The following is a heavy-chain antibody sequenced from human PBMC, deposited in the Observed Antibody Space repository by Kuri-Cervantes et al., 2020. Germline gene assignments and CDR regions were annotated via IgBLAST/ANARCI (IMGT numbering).Heavy chain of an antibody. Sequence: ASVKVSCKASGYTFTGYYMHWVRQAPGQGLEWMGWINPNSGGTNYAQKFQGRVTMTRDTSISTAYMELSRLRSDDTAAYYCARDLCSGGSCYDRAFDIWGQGTMVTVSS. CDR3: ARDLCSGGSCYDRAFDI. CDR2: INPNSGGT. V-gene: IGHV1-2*02. J-gene: IGHJ3*02. D-gene: IGHD2-15*01. CDR1: GYTFTGYY.